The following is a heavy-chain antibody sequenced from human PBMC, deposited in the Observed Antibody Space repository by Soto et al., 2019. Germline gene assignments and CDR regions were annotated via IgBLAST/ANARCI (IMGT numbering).Heavy chain of an antibody. V-gene: IGHV4-38-2*02. CDR3: ARQDRVVAEGRWFDP. CDR2: VHYSGNT. J-gene: IGHJ5*02. CDR1: GYSISSGYH. Sequence: KTXATLSLPCTVCGYSISSGYHWSWIRQPPGKGLEWLGSVHYSGNTYYNPSLKSRLTISVDKSKNQFSLNLSSVTAADTAVYYCARQDRVVAEGRWFDPWGQGTLVTVSS. D-gene: IGHD2-15*01.